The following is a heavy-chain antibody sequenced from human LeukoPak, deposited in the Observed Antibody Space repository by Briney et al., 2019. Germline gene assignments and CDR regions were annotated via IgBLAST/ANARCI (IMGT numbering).Heavy chain of an antibody. V-gene: IGHV4-31*03. CDR2: IYYSGST. CDR1: GGSISSGGYY. J-gene: IGHJ6*02. Sequence: PSETLSLTYTVSGGSISSGGYYWSWIRQHPGKGLEWIGYIYYSGSTYYNPSLKSRVTISVDTSKNQFSLKLSSVTAADTAVYYCARVSPSPRGMDVWGQGTTVTVSS. CDR3: ARVSPSPRGMDV. D-gene: IGHD2-2*01.